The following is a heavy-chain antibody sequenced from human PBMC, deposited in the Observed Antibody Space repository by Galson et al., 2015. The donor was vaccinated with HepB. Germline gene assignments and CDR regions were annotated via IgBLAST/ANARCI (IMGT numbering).Heavy chain of an antibody. J-gene: IGHJ6*02. V-gene: IGHV3-30-3*01. CDR1: GFTFSSYA. CDR2: ISYDGSNK. CDR3: ARGTLGTEYYYGMDV. Sequence: LRLSCAASGFTFSSYAMHWVRQAPGKGLEWVAVISYDGSNKYYADSVKGRFTISRDNSKNTLYLQMNSLRAEDTAVYYCARGTLGTEYYYGMDVWGQGTTVTVSS. D-gene: IGHD5-18*01.